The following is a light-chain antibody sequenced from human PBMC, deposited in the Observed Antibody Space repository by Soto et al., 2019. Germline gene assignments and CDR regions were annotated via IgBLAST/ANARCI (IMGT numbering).Light chain of an antibody. CDR1: SSDIGAHNF. Sequence: QSALTQPASVSGSPGQAITVSCSGTSSDIGAHNFVSWYQQHPGKAPKLIIYEVINRPSGVSDRFSGSKSGNTASLTISGLQSEDEADYYCNSYTTSNTFVFGSATKVTVL. CDR3: NSYTTSNTFV. V-gene: IGLV2-14*03. CDR2: EVI. J-gene: IGLJ1*01.